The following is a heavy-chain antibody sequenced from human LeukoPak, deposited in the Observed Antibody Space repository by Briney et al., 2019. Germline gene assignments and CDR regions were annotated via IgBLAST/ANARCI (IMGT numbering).Heavy chain of an antibody. Sequence: GESLKISCKGSGYSFTSYWIGWVRQMPGKGLEWMGIIYPGDSDTRYSPSFQGQVTISADKSISTAYLQWSSLKASDTVMYYCARQLDIVVVVAAFDIWGQGTMVTVSS. D-gene: IGHD2-15*01. CDR3: ARQLDIVVVVAAFDI. CDR1: GYSFTSYW. J-gene: IGHJ3*02. V-gene: IGHV5-51*01. CDR2: IYPGDSDT.